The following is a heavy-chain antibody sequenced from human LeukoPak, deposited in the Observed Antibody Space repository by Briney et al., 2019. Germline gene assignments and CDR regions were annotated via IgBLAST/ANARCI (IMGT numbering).Heavy chain of an antibody. D-gene: IGHD3-22*01. CDR1: GFTFSSYG. CDR3: AKGLSLHDYYDSSGYYTFDY. J-gene: IGHJ4*02. Sequence: PGRSLRLSWAASGFTFSSYGMHWVRQAPGKGLEWVAVISYDGSNKYYADSVKGRFTISRDNSKNTLYLQMNSLRAEDTAVYYCAKGLSLHDYYDSSGYYTFDYWGQGTLVTVSS. V-gene: IGHV3-30*18. CDR2: ISYDGSNK.